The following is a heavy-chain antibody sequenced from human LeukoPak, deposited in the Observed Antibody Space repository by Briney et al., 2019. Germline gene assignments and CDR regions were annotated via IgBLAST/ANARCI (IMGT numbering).Heavy chain of an antibody. CDR3: AKDLIVGATLTGGAFDI. V-gene: IGHV3-9*03. D-gene: IGHD1-26*01. Sequence: GGSLRLSCAASGFTFDDYAMHWVRQAPGKGLEWVSGISWNSGSIGYADSVKGRFTISRGNAKNSLYLQMNSLRAEDMALYYCAKDLIVGATLTGGAFDIWGQGTMVTVSS. CDR1: GFTFDDYA. J-gene: IGHJ3*02. CDR2: ISWNSGSI.